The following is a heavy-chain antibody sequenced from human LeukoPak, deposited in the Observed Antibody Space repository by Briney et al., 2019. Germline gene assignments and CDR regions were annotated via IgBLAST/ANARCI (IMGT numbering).Heavy chain of an antibody. V-gene: IGHV4-39*07. CDR2: IYYSGSA. CDR1: GDSISGSSNY. D-gene: IGHD6-19*01. Sequence: PSETLSLTCSVSGDSISGSSNYWSWIRQPPGKVLEWIGSIYYSGSAYYNPSLQSRVTISINTSKNQFSLKLSSVTAADTAVYYCARLKGLAVAGQTRGGHYYYYYMDVWGKGTTVTISS. J-gene: IGHJ6*03. CDR3: ARLKGLAVAGQTRGGHYYYYYMDV.